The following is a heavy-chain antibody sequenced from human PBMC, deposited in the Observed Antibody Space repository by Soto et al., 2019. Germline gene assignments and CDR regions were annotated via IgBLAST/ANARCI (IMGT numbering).Heavy chain of an antibody. CDR2: ISYDGSNK. Sequence: QVQLVEPGGGVVQPGRSLRLSCADSGFTFSSYGMHWVRQAPGKGLEWVAVISYDGSNKYYADSVKGRFTISRDNSENTLYLQMNSLRAEDTAVYYCAKETYSGPLDYWGQGTLVTVSS. V-gene: IGHV3-30*18. CDR1: GFTFSSYG. J-gene: IGHJ4*02. CDR3: AKETYSGPLDY. D-gene: IGHD2-15*01.